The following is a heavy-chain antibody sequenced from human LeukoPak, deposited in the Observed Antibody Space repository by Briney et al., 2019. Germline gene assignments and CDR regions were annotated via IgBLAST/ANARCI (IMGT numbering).Heavy chain of an antibody. J-gene: IGHJ6*02. CDR3: ARGGGLMDV. Sequence: GGSLRLSCAASGFTFSNFWMTWVRQSPGKGPEWVATIKQDGSEKYYVDSVKGRFSISRDNAKNSLYLEMNSLRAEDTAVYYCARGGGLMDVWGQGTTVTVSS. CDR1: GFTFSNFW. D-gene: IGHD2-15*01. V-gene: IGHV3-7*04. CDR2: IKQDGSEK.